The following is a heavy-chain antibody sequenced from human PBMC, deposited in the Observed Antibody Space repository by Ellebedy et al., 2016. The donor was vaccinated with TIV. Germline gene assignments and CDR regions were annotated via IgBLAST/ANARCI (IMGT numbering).Heavy chain of an antibody. D-gene: IGHD2-15*01. CDR2: IFYTGST. CDR3: ARVQHGYFDY. V-gene: IGHV4-61*08. Sequence: SETLSLXXTVSGASISSTDDYWTWIRQPPGKGLEWIGDIFYTGSTNYNPSLKSRVTISVDTSKNQFSLKLSSVTAADTAVYYCARVQHGYFDYWGQGSLVTVSS. J-gene: IGHJ4*02. CDR1: GASISSTDDY.